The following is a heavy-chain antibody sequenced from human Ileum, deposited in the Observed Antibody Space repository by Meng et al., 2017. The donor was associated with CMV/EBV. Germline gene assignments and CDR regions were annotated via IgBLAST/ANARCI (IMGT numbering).Heavy chain of an antibody. CDR1: SISSSSYY. CDR3: ARVGDIVVVPAAALSFDP. Sequence: SISSSSYYWGWIRQPPGKGLEWIGSIYYSGSTYYNPSLKSRVTISVDTSKNQFSLKLSSVTAADTAVYYCARVGDIVVVPAAALSFDPWGQGTLVTVSS. J-gene: IGHJ5*02. CDR2: IYYSGST. V-gene: IGHV4-39*07. D-gene: IGHD2-2*01.